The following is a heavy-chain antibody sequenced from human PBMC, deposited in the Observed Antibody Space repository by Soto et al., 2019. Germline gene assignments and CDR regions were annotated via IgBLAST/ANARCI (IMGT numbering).Heavy chain of an antibody. D-gene: IGHD3-9*01. V-gene: IGHV4-31*03. CDR1: GGSISSGGYY. Sequence: SETLSLTCTVSGGSISSGGYYWSWIRQHPGKGLEWIGYIYYSGSTYYNPSLKSRVTISVDTSKNQFSLKLSSVTAADTAVYYCARQPGYYDILTGYSTYYFDYWGQGTPVTVSS. J-gene: IGHJ4*02. CDR3: ARQPGYYDILTGYSTYYFDY. CDR2: IYYSGST.